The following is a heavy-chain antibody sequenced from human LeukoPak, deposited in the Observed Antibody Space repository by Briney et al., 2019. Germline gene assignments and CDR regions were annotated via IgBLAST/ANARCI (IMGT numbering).Heavy chain of an antibody. Sequence: GGSLRLSCAASGFTFSSYAMHWVRQAPGKGLEWVAVISYDGSNKYYADSVKGRFTISRDNSKNTLYLQMNSLRAEDTAVYYCAKELIVVVGGMDVWGKGTTVTVSS. V-gene: IGHV3-30-3*01. J-gene: IGHJ6*04. CDR1: GFTFSSYA. CDR2: ISYDGSNK. D-gene: IGHD2-21*01. CDR3: AKELIVVVGGMDV.